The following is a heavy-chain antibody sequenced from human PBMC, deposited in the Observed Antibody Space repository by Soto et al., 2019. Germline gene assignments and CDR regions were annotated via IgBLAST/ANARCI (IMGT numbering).Heavy chain of an antibody. CDR2: IYPGDSDT. D-gene: IGHD6-19*01. V-gene: IGHV5-51*01. CDR3: ARQRWLVPYYYGMDV. Sequence: GESLKISCKGSGYSFTSYWIGWVRQMPGKGLEWMGIIYPGDSDTRYSPSFQGQVTISADKSISTAYLQWSSLKASDTAMYYCARQRWLVPYYYGMDVWGQGTTVTVSS. J-gene: IGHJ6*02. CDR1: GYSFTSYW.